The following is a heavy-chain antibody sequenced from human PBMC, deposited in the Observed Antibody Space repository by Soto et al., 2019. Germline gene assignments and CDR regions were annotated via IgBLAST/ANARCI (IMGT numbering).Heavy chain of an antibody. J-gene: IGHJ6*03. CDR1: GFTFGDYA. Sequence: GGSLRLSCTASGFTFGDYAMSWFRQAPGKGLEWVGFIRSKAYGGTTEYAASVKGRFTISRDDSKSIAYLQMNSLKTEDTAVFFCFMFLTFFGVFIKSFYYRGVGGKGTRVPVSS. CDR3: FMFLTFFGVFIKSFYYRGV. V-gene: IGHV3-49*03. D-gene: IGHD3-3*01. CDR2: IRSKAYGGTT.